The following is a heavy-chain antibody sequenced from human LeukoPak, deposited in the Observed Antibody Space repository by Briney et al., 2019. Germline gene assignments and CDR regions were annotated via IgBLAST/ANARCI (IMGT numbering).Heavy chain of an antibody. D-gene: IGHD5-18*01. CDR1: GYSFTSYW. V-gene: IGHV5-51*01. CDR2: IYPGDSDA. Sequence: PGESLKISCKGSGYSFTSYWIGWVRQMPGKGLEWMGIIYPGDSDARYSPSFQGQVTLSADKSISTAYLQWSSLKASDTAIYFCATTRGYSYGHPLDYWGQGTLVTVSS. J-gene: IGHJ4*02. CDR3: ATTRGYSYGHPLDY.